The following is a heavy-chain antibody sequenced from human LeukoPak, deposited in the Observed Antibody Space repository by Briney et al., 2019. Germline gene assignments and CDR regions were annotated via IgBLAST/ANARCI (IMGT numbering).Heavy chain of an antibody. CDR2: IDYRGDT. CDR3: ARVAVRPFNGRKTSLDS. Sequence: SETLSVTCTVPGGSLSSGRYYWSWVSQQPGKGLEWIGYIDYRGDTHYNPPLKGGVTISVATSRNHFSLKVTALTPAARAVFYCARVAVRPFNGRKTSLDSWGQGIPVTVSS. D-gene: IGHD2-8*01. V-gene: IGHV4-31*03. CDR1: GGSLSSGRYY. J-gene: IGHJ4*02.